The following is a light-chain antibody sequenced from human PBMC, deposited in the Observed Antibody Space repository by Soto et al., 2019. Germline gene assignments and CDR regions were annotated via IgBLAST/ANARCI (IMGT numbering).Light chain of an antibody. CDR2: AAS. Sequence: DLQLTQSPSSLSASIGDRVTITCRASQSISGYLSWYQHKPGEAPKLLIYAASSLQSGVPSRFSGSGSGTDFTLTISSLHPEDLGSYYCQQTYSPYTFGQGTKLEI. CDR1: QSISGY. J-gene: IGKJ2*01. CDR3: QQTYSPYT. V-gene: IGKV1-39*01.